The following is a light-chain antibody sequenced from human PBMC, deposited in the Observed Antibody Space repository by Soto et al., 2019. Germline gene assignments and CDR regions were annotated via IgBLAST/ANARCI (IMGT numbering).Light chain of an antibody. CDR2: GAS. CDR1: QTISSSY. Sequence: VLTQSPGTLSLSPGERATISCRASQTISSSYLAWYQHKPGQAPRLLTYGASSRATGIPHRFSGSGSGTDFTLPISRLEPEDCGGYYCQQYGGSPPYTFGQGTRLEIK. V-gene: IGKV3-20*01. CDR3: QQYGGSPPYT. J-gene: IGKJ2*01.